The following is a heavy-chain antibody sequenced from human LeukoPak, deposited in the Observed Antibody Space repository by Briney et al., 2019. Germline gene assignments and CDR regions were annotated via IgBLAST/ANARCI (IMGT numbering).Heavy chain of an antibody. Sequence: GGSLRLSCVASGFTFSSYGMHWVRQAPGKGLEYVSAISSNGGSTYYADSVKGRFTISRDNSKNTLYLQMSSLRAEDTAVYYCVKDGYCSGGSCYSQLDYWGQGTLVTVSS. CDR2: ISSNGGST. CDR1: GFTFSSYG. D-gene: IGHD2-15*01. J-gene: IGHJ4*02. CDR3: VKDGYCSGGSCYSQLDY. V-gene: IGHV3-64D*06.